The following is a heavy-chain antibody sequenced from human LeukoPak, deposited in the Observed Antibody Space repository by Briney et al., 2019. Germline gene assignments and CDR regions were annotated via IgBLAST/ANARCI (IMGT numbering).Heavy chain of an antibody. CDR2: IYYSGST. D-gene: IGHD5-24*01. Sequence: SETLSLTCTVSGGSVSSSSYYWSWIRQPLGKGLEWIGYIYYSGSTNYNPSLKSRVTISVDTSKNQFSLKLSSVTAADTAVYYCAGRQRWLQSLDYWGQGTLVTVSS. V-gene: IGHV4-61*01. CDR1: GGSVSSSSYY. J-gene: IGHJ4*02. CDR3: AGRQRWLQSLDY.